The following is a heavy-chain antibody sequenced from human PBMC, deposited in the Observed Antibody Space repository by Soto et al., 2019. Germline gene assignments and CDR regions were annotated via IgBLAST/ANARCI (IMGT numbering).Heavy chain of an antibody. J-gene: IGHJ4*02. CDR2: ISRDGTNK. D-gene: IGHD3-10*01. CDR1: GFTFRSYA. V-gene: IGHV3-30*04. Sequence: GGSLRLSCAASGFTFRSYAIHWVRQAPGKGLEWVAVISRDGTNKYYVDSVKGRFTISRDNSKDTVYLQMNSLRDEDSAMFYCARSRSGAVADSFDFWGQGTMVTVYS. CDR3: ARSRSGAVADSFDF.